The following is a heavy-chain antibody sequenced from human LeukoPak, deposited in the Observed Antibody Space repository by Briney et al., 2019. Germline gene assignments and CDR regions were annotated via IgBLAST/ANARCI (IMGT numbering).Heavy chain of an antibody. CDR1: GFTFSSYA. D-gene: IGHD3-22*01. J-gene: IGHJ4*02. CDR2: ISGSGGST. Sequence: GGSLRLSCAASGFTFSSYAMSWVRQAPGKRLEWVSAISGSGGSTYYADSVKGRFTISRDNSKNTLYLQMNSLRAEDTAVYYCARHVWYYDSSGYLGYWGQGTLVTVSS. CDR3: ARHVWYYDSSGYLGY. V-gene: IGHV3-23*01.